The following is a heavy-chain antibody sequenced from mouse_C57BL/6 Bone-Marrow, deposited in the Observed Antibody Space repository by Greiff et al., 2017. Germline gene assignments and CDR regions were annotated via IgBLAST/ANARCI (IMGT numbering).Heavy chain of an antibody. CDR2: IHPNSGST. J-gene: IGHJ2*01. V-gene: IGHV1-64*01. Sequence: QVQLQQPGAELVKPGASVKLSCKASGYTFTSYWMHWVKQRPGQGLEWIGMIHPNSGSTNYNEKFKRKATLTVAKTSSTAYMQRSRLTSEDSAVYYWARRLDYWGQGTTLTVSS. CDR1: GYTFTSYW. CDR3: ARRLDY.